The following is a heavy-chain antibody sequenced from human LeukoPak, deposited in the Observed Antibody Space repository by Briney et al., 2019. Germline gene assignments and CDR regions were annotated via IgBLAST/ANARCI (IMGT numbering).Heavy chain of an antibody. CDR1: GFNVSANY. D-gene: IGHD6-19*01. J-gene: IGHJ4*02. CDR2: ISGSGGST. Sequence: GGSLRLSCAASGFNVSANYMTWVRQAPGKGLEWVSVISGSGGSTYYADSVKGRFTISRDNSKNTLYLQMNSLRAEDTAVYYCAKWGLPDSSFDYWGQGTLVTVSS. V-gene: IGHV3-23*01. CDR3: AKWGLPDSSFDY.